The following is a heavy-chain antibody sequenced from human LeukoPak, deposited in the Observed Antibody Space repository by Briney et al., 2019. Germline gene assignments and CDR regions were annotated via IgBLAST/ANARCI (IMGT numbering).Heavy chain of an antibody. Sequence: PSETLSPTRTVSGGSISSGGYYGSWIRHPAGNGMEWIGRIYTSGSTNSNPSLKSRVTISVDTSKNQITLQLRSVTAADTAVYYCASEVIAVAAALGFDYYFYMDVWGKGTTVTVSS. CDR3: ASEVIAVAAALGFDYYFYMDV. V-gene: IGHV4-61*02. CDR1: GGSISSGGYY. J-gene: IGHJ6*03. CDR2: IYTSGST. D-gene: IGHD6-19*01.